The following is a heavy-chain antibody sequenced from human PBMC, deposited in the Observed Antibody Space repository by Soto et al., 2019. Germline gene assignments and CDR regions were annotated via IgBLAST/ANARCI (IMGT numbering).Heavy chain of an antibody. CDR3: AKDSPVADY. Sequence: PGGSLRLSCAASGFTFIDYGMHWVRQSPCKGLEWVGVISYDGSNKYYGDSVKGRFTISRDDSKNTLYLQMNSLRSEDTALYYCAKDSPVADYWGQGTLVTVSS. CDR2: ISYDGSNK. D-gene: IGHD6-19*01. CDR1: GFTFIDYG. J-gene: IGHJ4*02. V-gene: IGHV3-30*18.